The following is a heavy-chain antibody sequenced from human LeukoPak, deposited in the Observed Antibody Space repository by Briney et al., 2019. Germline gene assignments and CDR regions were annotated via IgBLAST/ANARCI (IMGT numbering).Heavy chain of an antibody. CDR2: IWYDGSNK. CDR3: ARDDSSGWYAYYYYGMDV. D-gene: IGHD6-19*01. CDR1: GFTLSSYG. Sequence: PGRSLRLSCAASGFTLSSYGMHWVRQAPGKGLEWVAVIWYDGSNKYYADSVKGRFTISRDNSKNTLYLQMNSLRAEDTAVYYCARDDSSGWYAYYYYGMDVWGQGTTVTVSS. V-gene: IGHV3-33*01. J-gene: IGHJ6*02.